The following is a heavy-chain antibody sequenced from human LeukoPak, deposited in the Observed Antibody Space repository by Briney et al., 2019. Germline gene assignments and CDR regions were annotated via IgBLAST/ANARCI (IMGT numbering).Heavy chain of an antibody. D-gene: IGHD1-7*01. J-gene: IGHJ4*02. CDR3: ARDRSWNYDY. CDR1: GFTFSDYC. V-gene: IGHV3-21*01. Sequence: GGSLRLSCAASGFTFSDYCMNWVRQAPGKGLEWVSSISSSSTSVFYADSVKGRFTVSRDDAKNSLHLQMNSLRAEDTAVYYCARDRSWNYDYWGQGTLVTVSS. CDR2: ISSSSTSV.